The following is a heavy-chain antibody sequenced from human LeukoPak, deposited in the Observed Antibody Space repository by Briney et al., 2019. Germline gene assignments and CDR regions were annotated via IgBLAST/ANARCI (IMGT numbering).Heavy chain of an antibody. D-gene: IGHD3-3*01. Sequence: GGSLRLSCAASGFTFSDYYMSWIRQAPGKGLEWVSYISSSGSTIYYADSVKGRFTISRDNAKNSLYLQMNSLRAEDTAVYYCARGYDFWSGYARGIDAFDIWDQGTMVTVSS. CDR2: ISSSGSTI. V-gene: IGHV3-11*01. J-gene: IGHJ3*02. CDR1: GFTFSDYY. CDR3: ARGYDFWSGYARGIDAFDI.